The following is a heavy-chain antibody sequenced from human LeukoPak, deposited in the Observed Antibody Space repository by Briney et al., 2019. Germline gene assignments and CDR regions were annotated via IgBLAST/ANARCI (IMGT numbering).Heavy chain of an antibody. CDR1: GGTFSSYA. D-gene: IGHD1-26*01. CDR2: IIPIFGTA. Sequence: SVKVSCKASGGTFSSYAISWVRQAPGQGLEWMGGIIPIFGTANYAQKFQGRVTITADGSTSTAYMELSSLRSEDTAVYYCARDYLTVGATGDWFDPWGQGTLVTVSS. V-gene: IGHV1-69*13. J-gene: IGHJ5*02. CDR3: ARDYLTVGATGDWFDP.